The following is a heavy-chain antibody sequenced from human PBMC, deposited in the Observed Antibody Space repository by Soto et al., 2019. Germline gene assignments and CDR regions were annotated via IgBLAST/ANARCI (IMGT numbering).Heavy chain of an antibody. V-gene: IGHV3-23*01. J-gene: IGHJ4*02. CDR1: GFTFSSYA. CDR3: AKGRGGSSYDGLHY. Sequence: GGSLRLSCAASGFTFSSYAMSWVRQAPGKGMEWVSVVTSTGESTYYAGSVKGRFTISRDNSKNTLYLQMNTLRVEDTAVYYCAKGRGGSSYDGLHYWGQGTLVTVSS. D-gene: IGHD2-15*01. CDR2: VTSTGEST.